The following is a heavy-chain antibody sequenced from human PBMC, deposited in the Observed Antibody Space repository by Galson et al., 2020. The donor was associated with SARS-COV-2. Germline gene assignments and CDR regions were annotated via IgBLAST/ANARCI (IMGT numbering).Heavy chain of an antibody. V-gene: IGHV3-11*04. CDR2: ISSSGTII. CDR1: GFSFSDYY. J-gene: IGHJ6*03. Sequence: GGSLRLSCAASGFSFSDYYMTWIRQAPGKGLEWISYISSSGTIIYYADSVKGRFTISRDNTKNSLYLQVNSLRAEDTAVYYCARANKKDFYYHYMDVWGRGTTVTVSS. CDR3: ARANKKDFYYHYMDV.